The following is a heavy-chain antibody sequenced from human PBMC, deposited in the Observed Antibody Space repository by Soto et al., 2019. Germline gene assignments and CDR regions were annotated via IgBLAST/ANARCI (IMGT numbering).Heavy chain of an antibody. CDR3: ARGPVSRPFDY. CDR1: GDSISSNAYY. V-gene: IGHV4-31*03. J-gene: IGHJ4*02. D-gene: IGHD1-1*01. CDR2: IYYTGST. Sequence: SETLSLTCTVSGDSISSNAYYWNWVRQHPVKGLEWIGYIYYTGSTYYNPSLKSRLTISVDTSKNRFSLTLSSVTAADTAVYFWARGPVSRPFDYWGPGTLVTVSS.